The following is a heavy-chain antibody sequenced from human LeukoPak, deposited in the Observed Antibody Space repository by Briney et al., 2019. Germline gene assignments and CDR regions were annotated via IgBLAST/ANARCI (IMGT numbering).Heavy chain of an antibody. CDR3: ARGQGDFWSGFSDFGLDV. Sequence: AASVNVSCKASGYSFTTYDVNWVRQATGQGLEWMGWMNPNSGNTGYAQKFQGRVTMTRNTSISTAYMDLSSLRSEDTAVYYCARGQGDFWSGFSDFGLDVWGQGTTVTVSS. CDR2: MNPNSGNT. CDR1: GYSFTTYD. V-gene: IGHV1-8*01. J-gene: IGHJ6*02. D-gene: IGHD3-3*01.